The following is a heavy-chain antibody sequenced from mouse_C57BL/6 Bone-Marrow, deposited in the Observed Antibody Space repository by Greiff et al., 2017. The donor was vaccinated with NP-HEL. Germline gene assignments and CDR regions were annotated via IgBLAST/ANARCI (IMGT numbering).Heavy chain of an antibody. J-gene: IGHJ3*01. CDR2: ISNLAYSI. CDR3: ASPYYSNSAWFAY. CDR1: GFTFSDYG. D-gene: IGHD2-5*01. Sequence: EVKVVESGGGLVQPGGSLKLSCAASGFTFSDYGMAWVRQAPRKGPEWVAFISNLAYSIYYADTVTGRFTISRENAKNNLYLEMSSMRSEDTARDYWASPYYSNSAWFAYWGKGTLVTVSA. V-gene: IGHV5-15*01.